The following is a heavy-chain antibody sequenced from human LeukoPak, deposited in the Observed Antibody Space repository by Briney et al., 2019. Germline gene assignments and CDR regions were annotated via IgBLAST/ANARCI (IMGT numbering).Heavy chain of an antibody. J-gene: IGHJ3*02. V-gene: IGHV4-31*03. Sequence: PSETLYLTCTVSGASISSGGYYWSWIRQHPGKGLEWIGYIYYSGSTYYNPSLKSRVTISLDTSKNQFSLKLSSVTAADTAVYYCARGISVLRFLEWLRLFAFDIWGQGTMVTVSS. D-gene: IGHD3-3*01. CDR2: IYYSGST. CDR3: ARGISVLRFLEWLRLFAFDI. CDR1: GASISSGGYY.